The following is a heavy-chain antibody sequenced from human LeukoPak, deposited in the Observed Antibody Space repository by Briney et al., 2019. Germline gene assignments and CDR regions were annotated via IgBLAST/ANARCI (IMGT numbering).Heavy chain of an antibody. J-gene: IGHJ4*02. Sequence: SQTLSLTCAISGDSFSSNSAAWNWIRQSPSRGLEWLGRTYYRSKWYNDYAVSVKSRITINPDASKNQFSLQLKSVTPEDTAVYYCARVNINNWHSCDYWGQGTLVTVSS. V-gene: IGHV6-1*01. D-gene: IGHD1-1*01. CDR2: TYYRSKWYN. CDR1: GDSFSSNSAA. CDR3: ARVNINNWHSCDY.